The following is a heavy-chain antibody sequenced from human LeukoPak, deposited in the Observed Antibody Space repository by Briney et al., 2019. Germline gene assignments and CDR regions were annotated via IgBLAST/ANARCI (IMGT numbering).Heavy chain of an antibody. CDR2: INPNSGGT. V-gene: IGHV1-2*02. CDR1: GYTFTGYF. CDR3: ARSYSITMIVPPHRFDY. J-gene: IGHJ4*02. Sequence: ASVKVSCKASGYTFTGYFMHWVRQAPGQGLEWMGWINPNSGGTNYAQKFQGRVTMTRDTSISTAYMELSRLRSDDTAVYYCARSYSITMIVPPHRFDYWGQGTLVTVSS. D-gene: IGHD3-22*01.